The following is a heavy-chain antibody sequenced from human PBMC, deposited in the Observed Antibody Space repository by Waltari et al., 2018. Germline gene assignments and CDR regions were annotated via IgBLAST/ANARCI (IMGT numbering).Heavy chain of an antibody. CDR3: AKSSDALGNYYIDV. CDR1: GFTFDNYA. D-gene: IGHD1-26*01. V-gene: IGHV3-9*03. Sequence: EVQLVESGGGWVQPGRSLRLSGAASGFTFDNYAMYWVWQGLGKGLEWVSSISWNSDAIAYADSVKGRFTISRDNAKNSLYLEMNSLRAEDMALYYCAKSSDALGNYYIDVWGKGTTVTVSS. J-gene: IGHJ6*03. CDR2: ISWNSDAI.